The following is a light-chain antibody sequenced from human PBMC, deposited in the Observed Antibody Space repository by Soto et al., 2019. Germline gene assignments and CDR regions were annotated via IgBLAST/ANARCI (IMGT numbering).Light chain of an antibody. V-gene: IGKV1-39*01. CDR3: QQSYSTPYT. Sequence: DIQMTQSPSSLSASVGDRVTITCRASQSISSSLTWYQQKPWKAPKLLIYAASSLQGGVPSRFGGSGSGTDFTLTISSLQPEDFATYYCQQSYSTPYTFGQGTKLEIK. CDR2: AAS. CDR1: QSISSS. J-gene: IGKJ2*01.